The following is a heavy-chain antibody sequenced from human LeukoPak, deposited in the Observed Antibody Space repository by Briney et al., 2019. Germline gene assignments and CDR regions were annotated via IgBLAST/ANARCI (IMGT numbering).Heavy chain of an antibody. CDR1: GYTFTSYA. CDR3: AREGHYAFNPSYYYYYMDV. J-gene: IGHJ6*03. D-gene: IGHD4-17*01. Sequence: GASVKVSCKASGYTFTSYAMNWVRQAPGQGLEWMGWINTNTGNPTYAQGFTGRFVFSLDTSVSTAYLQISSLKAEDTAVYYCAREGHYAFNPSYYYYYMDVWGKGTTVTVSS. CDR2: INTNTGNP. V-gene: IGHV7-4-1*02.